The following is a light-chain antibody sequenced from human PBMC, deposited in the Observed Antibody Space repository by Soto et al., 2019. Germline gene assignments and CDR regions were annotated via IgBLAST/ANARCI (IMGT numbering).Light chain of an antibody. Sequence: DFVMTQAPDSLAVSLGESATINCKSSQSVLYNSNNNNHLGWFQQKPGHPPKLLIYGASFRPSGVPDRFSGNGSVTDFPLTISRLQAEDVAVYYGPQYYSIPFTFGEGTKLEI. CDR2: GAS. V-gene: IGKV4-1*01. CDR1: QSVLYNSNNNNH. CDR3: PQYYSIPFT. J-gene: IGKJ2*01.